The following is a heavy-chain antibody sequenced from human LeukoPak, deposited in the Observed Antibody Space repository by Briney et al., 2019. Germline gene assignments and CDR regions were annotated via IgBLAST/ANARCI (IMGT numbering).Heavy chain of an antibody. CDR3: ARGPPPDFDY. CDR1: GGSISSYY. CDR2: IYTSGST. J-gene: IGHJ4*02. V-gene: IGHV4-4*08. Sequence: PSETLSLTCTVSGGSISSYYWSWIRQPPGKGLEWIGYIYTSGSTDYNPSLKSRVTMSVDTSKNQFSLRLTSVTAADTAVYYCARGPPPDFDYWGQGTLVTVSS.